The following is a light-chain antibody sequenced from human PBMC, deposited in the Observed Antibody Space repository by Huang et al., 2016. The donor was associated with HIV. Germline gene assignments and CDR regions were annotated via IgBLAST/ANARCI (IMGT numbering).Light chain of an antibody. CDR2: GAS. V-gene: IGKV3-15*01. Sequence: IVLTQSPATLSVSPGERATLSCRAGRSISSSLAWYQLKPGQAPRLLIFGASTRATGIPDRFSGSGSGTEFTLTVSSLQSEDFAVYYCQQYYDWPPPTFGGGTKVEIK. CDR1: RSISSS. CDR3: QQYYDWPPPT. J-gene: IGKJ4*01.